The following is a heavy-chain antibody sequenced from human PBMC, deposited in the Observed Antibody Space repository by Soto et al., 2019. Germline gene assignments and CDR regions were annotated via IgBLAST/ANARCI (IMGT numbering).Heavy chain of an antibody. CDR3: ARAGVVAAAAGHFDY. CDR1: GYTFTGYY. CDR2: INPNSGGT. D-gene: IGHD6-13*01. Sequence: ASVKVSCNASGYTFTGYYMHLLRQAPGQGLEWMGWINPNSGGTNCAQKFQGWVTMTRDTSISTAYMELSRLRSDDTAVYYCARAGVVAAAAGHFDYWGQGTLVTVSS. J-gene: IGHJ4*02. V-gene: IGHV1-2*04.